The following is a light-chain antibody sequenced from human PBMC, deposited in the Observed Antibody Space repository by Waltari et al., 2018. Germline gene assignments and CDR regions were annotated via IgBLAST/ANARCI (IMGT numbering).Light chain of an antibody. V-gene: IGKV1-9*01. CDR1: QDIRSY. Sequence: DIQLTQSPSFLSASVGDRVTITCRASQDIRSYLAWYQQKPGKAPKLLIYATVTLQSGVPSRFSGSGSGTEFSLTISSLQPEDFATYFCQQRYGYPYTFGQGTKLEIK. CDR3: QQRYGYPYT. J-gene: IGKJ2*01. CDR2: ATV.